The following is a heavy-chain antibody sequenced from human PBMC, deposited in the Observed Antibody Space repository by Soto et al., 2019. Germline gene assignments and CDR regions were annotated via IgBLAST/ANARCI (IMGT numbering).Heavy chain of an antibody. D-gene: IGHD1-7*01. Sequence: SVKVSCKASGFTFTSSAVQWVRQARGQRLEWIGWIVVGSGNTNYAQKFQERVTITRDMSTSTAYMELSSLRPEDTAVYYCAASGNWNYDYYYGMDVWGQGTTVTVS. CDR2: IVVGSGNT. J-gene: IGHJ6*02. CDR3: AASGNWNYDYYYGMDV. V-gene: IGHV1-58*01. CDR1: GFTFTSSA.